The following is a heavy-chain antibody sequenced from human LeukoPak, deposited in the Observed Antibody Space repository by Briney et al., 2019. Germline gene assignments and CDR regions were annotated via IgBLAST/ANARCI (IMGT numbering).Heavy chain of an antibody. CDR3: ARDTGSSPGDY. Sequence: ASVKVSCKASGYIFTSYGITWVRQAPGQGLEWMGWISTYNGDTNYAQNIQGRVTMTTNTSTSTAYMDLRSLRSDDTAVYYCARDTGSSPGDYWGQGTLVTVSS. D-gene: IGHD1-26*01. CDR1: GYIFTSYG. CDR2: ISTYNGDT. V-gene: IGHV1-18*01. J-gene: IGHJ4*02.